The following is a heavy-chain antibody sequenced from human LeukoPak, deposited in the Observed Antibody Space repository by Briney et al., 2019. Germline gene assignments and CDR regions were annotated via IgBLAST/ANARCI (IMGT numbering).Heavy chain of an antibody. D-gene: IGHD5-18*01. CDR2: ISAYNGNT. V-gene: IGHV1-18*01. CDR1: GYTFTSYG. CDR3: ARMGYSYGPSVSGLYYYMDV. Sequence: GASVKVSCKASGYTFTSYGISWVRQAPGQGLEWMGWISAYNGNTNYAQKLQGRVTMTTDTSTSTAYMELRSLRSDDTAVYYCARMGYSYGPSVSGLYYYMDVWGKGTTVTVSS. J-gene: IGHJ6*03.